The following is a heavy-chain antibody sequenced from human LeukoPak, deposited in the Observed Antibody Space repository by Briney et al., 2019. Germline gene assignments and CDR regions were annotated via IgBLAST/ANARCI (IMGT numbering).Heavy chain of an antibody. CDR2: ISSGGSSI. Sequence: GGSLRLSCAASGFTFSSYEMNCVRQAPGKGLEWVSYISSGGSSIYYADSVKGRFTISRDNAKNSLYLQMNSLRAEDTAVYYCARIRGYCSSTSCFNDHWGQGTLVTVSS. CDR3: ARIRGYCSSTSCFNDH. D-gene: IGHD2-2*01. J-gene: IGHJ4*02. V-gene: IGHV3-48*03. CDR1: GFTFSSYE.